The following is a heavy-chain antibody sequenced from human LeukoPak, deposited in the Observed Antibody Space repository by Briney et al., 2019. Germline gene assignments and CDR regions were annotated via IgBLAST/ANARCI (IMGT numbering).Heavy chain of an antibody. CDR2: VSYTGST. Sequence: SETLSLTCTVSGGSISSYYWSWIRQPPGKGLEWIGYVSYTGSTTYNTSLKSRVTISVDTSKNHFSLNLSYVTPADTAVYYCARVMEGDYGGMDVWAKGPRSPSP. CDR1: GGSISSYY. CDR3: ARVMEGDYGGMDV. D-gene: IGHD3-3*01. J-gene: IGHJ6*02. V-gene: IGHV4-59*01.